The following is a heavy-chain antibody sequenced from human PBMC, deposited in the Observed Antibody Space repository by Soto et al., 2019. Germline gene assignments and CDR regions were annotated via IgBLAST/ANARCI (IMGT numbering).Heavy chain of an antibody. V-gene: IGHV4-31*03. CDR2: ISSSGST. CDR3: AKYLSNWVHP. D-gene: IGHD2-2*02. Sequence: QVQLQESGPGLVKPSQTLSLTRSVSGGSINSDPYYWSWIRQHPGKGLEWIGYISSSGSTYYTPSLKSRLTISIDTSKNQFSLKLSSVTAADTAVYYCAKYLSNWVHPWGQGTLVTVSS. CDR1: GGSINSDPYY. J-gene: IGHJ5*02.